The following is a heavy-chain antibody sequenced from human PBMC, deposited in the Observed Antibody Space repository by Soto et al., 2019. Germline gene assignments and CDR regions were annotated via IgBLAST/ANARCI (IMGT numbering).Heavy chain of an antibody. CDR2: ISDDSNYI. Sequence: EVQLVESGGGLVKPGESLRLSCAASGFTFSSCSMNWVRQAPGKGLEWVSSISDDSNYIYDADSVKGRFTISRDNAKNSLYLHINSLSAEDTAVYDCARVPYGSGSAWYFDLWGRGTLVTVSS. J-gene: IGHJ2*01. CDR3: ARVPYGSGSAWYFDL. D-gene: IGHD6-19*01. CDR1: GFTFSSCS. V-gene: IGHV3-21*02.